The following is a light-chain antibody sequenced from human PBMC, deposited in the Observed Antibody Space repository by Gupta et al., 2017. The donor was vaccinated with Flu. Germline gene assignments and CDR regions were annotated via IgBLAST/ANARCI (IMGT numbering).Light chain of an antibody. CDR3: CSYAGSGTFGYV. Sequence: QSALTQPASVSGSPGQSITISCTGTSSDVGSYNLVSWYQQHPGKAPNLIIYEDSKRPSGVSNHFSGSKSGNTASLTVSGLQAEDEADYYCCSYAGSGTFGYVFGTGTKVTVL. V-gene: IGLV2-23*02. CDR1: SSDVGSYNL. J-gene: IGLJ1*01. CDR2: EDS.